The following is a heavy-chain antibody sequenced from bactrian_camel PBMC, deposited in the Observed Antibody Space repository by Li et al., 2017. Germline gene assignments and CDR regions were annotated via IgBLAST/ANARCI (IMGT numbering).Heavy chain of an antibody. CDR1: GFTFSNYA. V-gene: IGHV3S31*01. CDR3: AAVSGY. CDR2: IDSGGGRT. J-gene: IGHJ6*01. Sequence: VQLVESGGGLGQPGGSLRLSCAASGFTFSNYAMSWVRQAPGKGLEWVSSIDSGGGRTYYAGSVKGRFTITEDKAKNTLYLQMNSLKPEDTAVYFCAAVSGYWGQGTQVTVS.